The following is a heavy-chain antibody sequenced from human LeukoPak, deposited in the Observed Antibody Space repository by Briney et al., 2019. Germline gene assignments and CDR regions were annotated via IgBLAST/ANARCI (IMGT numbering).Heavy chain of an antibody. CDR3: ARSGSYEFDY. CDR2: INAGNGNT. D-gene: IGHD1-26*01. V-gene: IGHV1-3*03. Sequence: ASVKVSCKASGYTFTSYAMHWVRQAPGQRLEWMGWINAGNGNTKYSQEFQGRVTITRGTSISTAYMELSSLRSEDTAVYYCARSGSYEFDYWGQGTLVTVSS. J-gene: IGHJ4*02. CDR1: GYTFTSYA.